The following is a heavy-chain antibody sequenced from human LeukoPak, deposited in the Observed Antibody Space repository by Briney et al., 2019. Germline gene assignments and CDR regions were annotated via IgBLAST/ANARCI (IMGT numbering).Heavy chain of an antibody. D-gene: IGHD2-15*01. CDR1: GSTFSSYA. Sequence: GGSLRLSCAASGSTFSSYAMSWVRQAPGKGLEWVSAISGGADKTFYAESVKGRFTISRDNSKDTLFLQMNSLKAEDTAVYYCAKALPDGGSCDYWGQGTLVAVSS. CDR2: ISGGADKT. CDR3: AKALPDGGSCDY. J-gene: IGHJ4*02. V-gene: IGHV3-23*01.